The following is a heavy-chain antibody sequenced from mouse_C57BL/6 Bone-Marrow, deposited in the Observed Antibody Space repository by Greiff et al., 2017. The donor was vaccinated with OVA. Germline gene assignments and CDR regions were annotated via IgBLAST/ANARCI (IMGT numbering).Heavy chain of an antibody. Sequence: VQLQQPGAELVRPGSSVKLSCKASGYTFTSYWMDWVKQRPGQGLEWIGNIYPSDSETRYNQKFKDKATLTVDKSSSTAYMQLSSLTSEDSAVYYCARRDGYYKFFWFAYWGQGTLVTVSA. CDR3: ARRDGYYKFFWFAY. J-gene: IGHJ3*01. D-gene: IGHD2-3*01. CDR1: GYTFTSYW. V-gene: IGHV1-61*01. CDR2: IYPSDSET.